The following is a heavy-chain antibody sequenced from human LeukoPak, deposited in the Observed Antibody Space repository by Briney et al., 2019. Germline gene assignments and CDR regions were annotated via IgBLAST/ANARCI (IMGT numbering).Heavy chain of an antibody. J-gene: IGHJ4*02. D-gene: IGHD2-2*03. Sequence: ASVTVSCTASGYTFTNYYIHWVRQAPGQGLEWMGWINPNSGDTKYAQNLQGRVTMTRDTSISTVYMDMSRLRSDDTALYYCARMDKYSHRFDYWGQGTLVTVSS. CDR2: INPNSGDT. CDR1: GYTFTNYY. V-gene: IGHV1-2*02. CDR3: ARMDKYSHRFDY.